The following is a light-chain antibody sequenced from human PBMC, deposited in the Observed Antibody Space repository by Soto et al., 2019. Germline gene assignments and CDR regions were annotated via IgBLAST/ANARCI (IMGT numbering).Light chain of an antibody. J-gene: IGKJ4*01. V-gene: IGKV3-20*01. CDR2: GAT. Sequence: EIVLTQSPGTLSLSPGERATLSCRASHSVSSSYLACHQQKPGQAPRLLLYGATSTATGTPDRFRGSESGTDFPLTISRLEPEDVAVYSCQQYDSSQLTFGGGTKVEIK. CDR3: QQYDSSQLT. CDR1: HSVSSSY.